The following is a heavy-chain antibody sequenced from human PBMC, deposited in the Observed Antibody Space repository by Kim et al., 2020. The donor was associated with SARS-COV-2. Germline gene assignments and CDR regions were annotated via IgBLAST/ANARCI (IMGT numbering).Heavy chain of an antibody. D-gene: IGHD3-9*01. V-gene: IGHV3-30*01. J-gene: IGHJ5*02. CDR3: ARVSEVLRYFDWLLSPWFDP. Sequence: GRFTIARDNSKNTLYLQMNSLRAEDTAVYYCARVSEVLRYFDWLLSPWFDPWGQGTLVTVSS.